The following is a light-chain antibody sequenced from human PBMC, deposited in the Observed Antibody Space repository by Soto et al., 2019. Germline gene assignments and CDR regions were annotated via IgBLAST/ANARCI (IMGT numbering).Light chain of an antibody. CDR3: QQYNSYPIP. V-gene: IGKV1D-16*01. CDR1: KGLSSS. Sequence: IHMTRSPSSLSASVGDRVIINCPASKGLSSSLAWYQQNPEEGHKYLIYAASRLESGVTSRFSGSGYGTDFHLTICSLQPEDFATYYCQQYNSYPIPFGEGTRLEI. J-gene: IGKJ5*01. CDR2: AAS.